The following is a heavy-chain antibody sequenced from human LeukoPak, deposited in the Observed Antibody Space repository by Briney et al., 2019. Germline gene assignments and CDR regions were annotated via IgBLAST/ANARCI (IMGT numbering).Heavy chain of an antibody. CDR2: IIPIFGTA. Sequence: SVKVSCKASGGTFSSYAISWVRQAPGQGLEWMGGIIPIFGTANYAQKFQGRVTITAGESTSTAYMELSSLRSEDTAVYYCARILPTGFGELWLDPWGQGTLVTVSS. V-gene: IGHV1-69*13. CDR3: ARILPTGFGELWLDP. CDR1: GGTFSSYA. J-gene: IGHJ5*02. D-gene: IGHD3-10*01.